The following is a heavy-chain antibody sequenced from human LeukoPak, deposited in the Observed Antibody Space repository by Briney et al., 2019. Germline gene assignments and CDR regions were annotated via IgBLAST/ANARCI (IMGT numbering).Heavy chain of an antibody. CDR2: IYYSGST. CDR3: ARDGQYYDSSGYYHQYYFDY. J-gene: IGHJ4*02. Sequence: PSETLSLTCTVSGGSITNFYWSWIRQPPGKGLEWIGYIYYSGSTNYNPSLKGRVTISVDTSKNQFSLKLSSVTAADTAVYYCARDGQYYDSSGYYHQYYFDYWGQGTLVTVSS. D-gene: IGHD3-22*01. CDR1: GGSITNFY. V-gene: IGHV4-59*01.